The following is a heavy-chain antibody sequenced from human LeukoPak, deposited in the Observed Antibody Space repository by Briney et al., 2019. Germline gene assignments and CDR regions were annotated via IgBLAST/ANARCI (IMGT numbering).Heavy chain of an antibody. Sequence: PGGSLRLSCAASEFTFSNYGMHWVRQAPGKGLEWVAFIRYDGTNKYYADSVKGRFTISRDNSKNTLYLKMNSLRGEDTAVYYCASYYYDSSGYYYGVDYWGQGTLVTVSS. V-gene: IGHV3-30*02. J-gene: IGHJ4*02. CDR1: EFTFSNYG. D-gene: IGHD3-22*01. CDR3: ASYYYDSSGYYYGVDY. CDR2: IRYDGTNK.